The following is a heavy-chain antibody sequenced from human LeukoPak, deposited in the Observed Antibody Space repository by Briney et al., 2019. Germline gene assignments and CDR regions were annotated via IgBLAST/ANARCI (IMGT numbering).Heavy chain of an antibody. Sequence: PGRSLRLSCAGSGFTFSSYGMHWVRQAPGKGLEWVAVIWYDGSNKYYADSVKGRFTISRDNSKNTLYLQTNSLRAEDTAVYYCARAHNYYDSSGYYLLDYWGQGTLVTVSS. V-gene: IGHV3-33*01. CDR3: ARAHNYYDSSGYYLLDY. J-gene: IGHJ4*02. CDR1: GFTFSSYG. D-gene: IGHD3-22*01. CDR2: IWYDGSNK.